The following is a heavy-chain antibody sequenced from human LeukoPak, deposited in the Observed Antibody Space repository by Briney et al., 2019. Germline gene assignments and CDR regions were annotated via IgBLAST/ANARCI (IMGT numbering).Heavy chain of an antibody. V-gene: IGHV4-4*07. D-gene: IGHD5-24*01. Sequence: SETLSLTCTVSGGSISSYYWSWIRQPAVKGLEWIGRIYTSGSTNYNPSLKSRVTMSVDTSKNQFSLKLSSVTAADTAVYYCAREGEGYNPEGGWFDPWGQGTLVTVSS. J-gene: IGHJ5*02. CDR2: IYTSGST. CDR3: AREGEGYNPEGGWFDP. CDR1: GGSISSYY.